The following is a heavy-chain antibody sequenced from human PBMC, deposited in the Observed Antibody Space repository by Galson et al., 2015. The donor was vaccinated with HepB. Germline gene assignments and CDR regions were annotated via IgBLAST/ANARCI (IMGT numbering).Heavy chain of an antibody. Sequence: SLRLSCAASGFTFSYHGMHWVRQAPGKGLEWVAVIWHDGRNEYYADSVAGRFTIPRDNSKNTLYLEMNSLRAEDTAVYFCGRDGSYYEIDYWGQGTLVTVSS. D-gene: IGHD1-26*01. CDR3: GRDGSYYEIDY. CDR2: IWHDGRNE. J-gene: IGHJ4*02. V-gene: IGHV3-33*01. CDR1: GFTFSYHG.